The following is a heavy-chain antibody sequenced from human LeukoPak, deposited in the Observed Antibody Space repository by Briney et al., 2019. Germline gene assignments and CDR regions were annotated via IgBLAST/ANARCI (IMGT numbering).Heavy chain of an antibody. CDR2: ISYDGSNK. Sequence: PGRSLRLYCAASGFTFSSYAMHWVRQAPGKGLEWVAVISYDGSNKYYADSVKGRFTISRDNSKNTLYLQMNSLRAEDTAVYYCAKERPGYHAVDYWGQGTLVTVSS. CDR3: AKERPGYHAVDY. CDR1: GFTFSSYA. V-gene: IGHV3-30*04. J-gene: IGHJ4*02. D-gene: IGHD5-18*01.